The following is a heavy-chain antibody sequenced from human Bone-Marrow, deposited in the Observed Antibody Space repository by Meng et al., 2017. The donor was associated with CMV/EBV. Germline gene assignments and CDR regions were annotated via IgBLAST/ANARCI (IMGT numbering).Heavy chain of an antibody. Sequence: GESLKISCAASGFTFSSYDMHWVRQATGKGLEWVSAISGSGGSTYYADSVKGRFTISRDNSKNTLYLQMNSLRAEDTAVYYCAKWVPTYYFDYWGQGTLVTVSS. CDR2: ISGSGGST. J-gene: IGHJ4*02. D-gene: IGHD2/OR15-2a*01. CDR3: AKWVPTYYFDY. CDR1: GFTFSSYD. V-gene: IGHV3-23*01.